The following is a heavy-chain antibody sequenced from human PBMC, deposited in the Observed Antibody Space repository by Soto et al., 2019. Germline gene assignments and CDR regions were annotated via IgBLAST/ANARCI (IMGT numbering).Heavy chain of an antibody. CDR3: AKRIMATIGHFDS. D-gene: IGHD2-15*01. Sequence: ASVKVSCKASGYTFTSYGISWVRQAPGQGLEWMGWISAYNGNTNYAQKLQGRVTMTTDTSTSTAYMELSSLRAEDTAVYYCAKRIMATIGHFDSWGQGTLVTVSS. V-gene: IGHV1-18*01. CDR2: ISAYNGNT. J-gene: IGHJ4*02. CDR1: GYTFTSYG.